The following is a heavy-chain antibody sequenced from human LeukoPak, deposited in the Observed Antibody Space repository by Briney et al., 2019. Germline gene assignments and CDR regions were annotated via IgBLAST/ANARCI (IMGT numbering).Heavy chain of an antibody. J-gene: IGHJ5*02. Sequence: SETLSLTCAVYGGSFGGYYWSWIRQPPGKGLEWIGEINHSGSTNYNPSLKSRVTISVDTSKNQFSLKLSSVTAADTAVYYCARGGRGYCSGGSCANWFDPWGQGTLVTVSS. CDR1: GGSFGGYY. D-gene: IGHD2-15*01. V-gene: IGHV4-34*01. CDR3: ARGGRGYCSGGSCANWFDP. CDR2: INHSGST.